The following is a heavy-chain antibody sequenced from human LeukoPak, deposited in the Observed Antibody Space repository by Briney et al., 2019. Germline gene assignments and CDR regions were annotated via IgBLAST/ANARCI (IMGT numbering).Heavy chain of an antibody. CDR2: ISGSGGST. Sequence: PGGSLRLSCAASGFTFSSYAMSWVRQAPGKGLEWVSAISGSGGSTYYADPVKGRFTISRDNSKNTLYLQMNSLRAEDTAVYYCAKDRLAFRSSAGYFDYWGQGTLVTVSS. V-gene: IGHV3-23*01. J-gene: IGHJ4*02. CDR3: AKDRLAFRSSAGYFDY. D-gene: IGHD3-3*01. CDR1: GFTFSSYA.